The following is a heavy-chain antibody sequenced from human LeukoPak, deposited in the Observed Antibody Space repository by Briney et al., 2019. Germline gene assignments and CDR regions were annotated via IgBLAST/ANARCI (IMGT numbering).Heavy chain of an antibody. CDR3: ARGLRAGALYGMDV. J-gene: IGHJ6*02. D-gene: IGHD3-10*01. Sequence: GASVKVSCKASGYTFTSYDINWVRQATGQGLEWMGWMNPNSGNTGYAQKFQGRVTMTRNTSISTAYMELSSLRSEDTAVYYCARGLRAGALYGMDVWGQGTTVIVSS. V-gene: IGHV1-8*01. CDR1: GYTFTSYD. CDR2: MNPNSGNT.